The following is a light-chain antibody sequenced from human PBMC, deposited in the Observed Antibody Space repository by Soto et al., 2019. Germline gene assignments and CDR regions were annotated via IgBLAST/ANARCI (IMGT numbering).Light chain of an antibody. V-gene: IGKV1-5*03. CDR2: KAS. J-gene: IGKJ1*01. CDR3: QQYNSYSRT. Sequence: DIQMTQSPSTLSASVGDRVTITCRASQSISTWLAWYQQKPGKAPKVLIYKASSLESGVPSRFSDSGSGTEFTLTISSLQPDDFATYYCQQYNSYSRTFGQGTKVDI. CDR1: QSISTW.